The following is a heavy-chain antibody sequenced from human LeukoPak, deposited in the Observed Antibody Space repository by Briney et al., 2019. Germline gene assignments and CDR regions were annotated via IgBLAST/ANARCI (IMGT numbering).Heavy chain of an antibody. CDR1: GFTFSSYE. D-gene: IGHD3-3*01. V-gene: IGHV3-48*03. CDR2: ISSSGSTI. CDR3: ARDLQTYYDFWSGLDY. J-gene: IGHJ4*02. Sequence: GGSLRLSCAASGFTFSSYEMNWVRQAPGKGLEWVSYISSSGSTIYYADSVKGRFTISRDNAKNSLYLQMNSLRAEDTAVYYCARDLQTYYDFWSGLDYWGQGTLVTVSS.